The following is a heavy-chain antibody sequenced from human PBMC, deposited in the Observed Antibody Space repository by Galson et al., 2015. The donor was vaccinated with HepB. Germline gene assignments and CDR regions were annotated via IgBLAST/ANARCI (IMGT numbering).Heavy chain of an antibody. CDR3: ARSGRFGIAAADHGLY. CDR2: INVGNGNT. J-gene: IGHJ4*02. CDR1: GYTFTMYA. V-gene: IGHV1-3*01. D-gene: IGHD6-13*01. Sequence: SVKVSCKASGYTFTMYAMHWVRQAPGQRPEWMGWINVGNGNTKYSQKFKGRVTITRDTSASTAYMELGSLKSEDNAVYYCARSGRFGIAAADHGLYWGQGTLVTVSA.